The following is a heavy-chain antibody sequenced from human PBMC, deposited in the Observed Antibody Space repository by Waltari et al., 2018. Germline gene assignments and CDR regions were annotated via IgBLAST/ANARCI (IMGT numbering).Heavy chain of an antibody. CDR2: INPNSGGT. V-gene: IGHV1-2*02. D-gene: IGHD6-19*01. CDR1: GYTFTGYY. CDR3: ARDPKRIAVAVGALGY. J-gene: IGHJ4*02. Sequence: QVQLVQSGAEVKKPGASVKVSCKASGYTFTGYYMHWVRPAPGQGLEWMGWINPNSGGTNYAQKFQGRVTMTRDTSISTAYMELSRLRSDDTAVYYCARDPKRIAVAVGALGYWGQGTLVTVSS.